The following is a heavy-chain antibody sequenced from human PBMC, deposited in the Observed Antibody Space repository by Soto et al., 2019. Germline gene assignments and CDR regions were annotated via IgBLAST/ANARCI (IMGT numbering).Heavy chain of an antibody. D-gene: IGHD2-15*01. J-gene: IGHJ4*02. CDR2: IFPIFGTA. CDR1: GGTFSSYA. CDR3: SIGDGSGGSCLEYSFYY. V-gene: IGHV1-69*01. Sequence: QVQLVQSGAEVKKPGSSVKVSCKASGGTFSSYAISWVRQAPGQGLEWMGGIFPIFGTANYAQKFQGRVTITADESTSTDYMELSSLRSEDTAVYNCSIGDGSGGSCLEYSFYYWGQRSLVTFSS.